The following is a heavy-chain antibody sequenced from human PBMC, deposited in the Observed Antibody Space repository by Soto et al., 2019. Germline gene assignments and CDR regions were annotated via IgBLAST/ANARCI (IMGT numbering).Heavy chain of an antibody. D-gene: IGHD2-15*01. CDR3: ARDAQDIVVVVAATRPFNWFDP. CDR1: GFTFSSYA. J-gene: IGHJ5*02. CDR2: ISYDGSNK. Sequence: GGSLRLSCAASGFTFSSYAMHWVRQAPGKGLEWVAVISYDGSNKYYADSVKGRFTISRDNSKNTLYLQMNSLRAEDTAVYYCARDAQDIVVVVAATRPFNWFDPWGQGTLVTVS. V-gene: IGHV3-30-3*01.